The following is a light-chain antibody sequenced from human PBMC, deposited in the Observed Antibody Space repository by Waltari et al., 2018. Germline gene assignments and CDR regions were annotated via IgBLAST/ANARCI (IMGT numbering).Light chain of an antibody. CDR3: QTWDTGRGV. CDR2: VNSDGSH. V-gene: IGLV4-69*01. J-gene: IGLJ3*02. Sequence: QLVLTQSPSASASLGASVKLSCTLSSGHSNYAITWHQQETGKGPRHLMRVNSDGSHSKGDGIPDRFSGFSSGAERYLIISSLQSEDEADYYCQTWDTGRGVFGGGTKLTVL. CDR1: SGHSNYA.